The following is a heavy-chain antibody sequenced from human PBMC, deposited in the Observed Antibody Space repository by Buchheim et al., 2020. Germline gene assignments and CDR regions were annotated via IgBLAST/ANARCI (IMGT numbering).Heavy chain of an antibody. CDR1: GFTFSSYA. CDR3: ARSPVLRGYSYGHYFDY. V-gene: IGHV3-30-3*01. CDR2: ISYDGSNK. Sequence: VQLVESGGGLVQPGGSLRLSCAASGFTFSSYAMHWVRQAPGKGLEWVAVISYDGSNKYYADSVKGRFTISRDNSKNTLYLQMNSLRAEDTAVYYCARSPVLRGYSYGHYFDYWGQGTL. D-gene: IGHD5-18*01. J-gene: IGHJ4*02.